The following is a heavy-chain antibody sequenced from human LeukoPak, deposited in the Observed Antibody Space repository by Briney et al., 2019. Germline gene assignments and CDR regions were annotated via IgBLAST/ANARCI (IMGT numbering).Heavy chain of an antibody. D-gene: IGHD5-18*01. V-gene: IGHV1-2*02. CDR1: GYTFIGHY. J-gene: IGHJ3*02. CDR3: ARGRIHSWSDAFDI. Sequence: GSVNVSCKASGYTFIGHYMHWVRQAPGQGLEWMGWINSNSGGTKYAQKFQGSVIMTRDTSISTAYMELSRLKSDDTAVYYCARGRIHSWSDAFDIWGQGTTVTVSS. CDR2: INSNSGGT.